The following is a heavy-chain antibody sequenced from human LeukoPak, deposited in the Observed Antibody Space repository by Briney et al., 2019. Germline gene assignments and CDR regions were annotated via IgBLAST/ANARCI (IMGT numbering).Heavy chain of an antibody. Sequence: GESLRLSCAASGFTFSSYAMSWVRLAPGQGLEWVSGIRGSGDRTYYADSMKGRFTISRDNSKNTLYLQMNSLRAEDTAVYYCAKDFPDYGDYEDYWGQGTLVTVSS. J-gene: IGHJ4*02. D-gene: IGHD4-17*01. CDR1: GFTFSSYA. CDR2: IRGSGDRT. V-gene: IGHV3-23*01. CDR3: AKDFPDYGDYEDY.